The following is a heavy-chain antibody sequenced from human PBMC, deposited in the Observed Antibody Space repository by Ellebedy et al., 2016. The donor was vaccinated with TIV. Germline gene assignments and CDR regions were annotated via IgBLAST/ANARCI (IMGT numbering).Heavy chain of an antibody. V-gene: IGHV5-51*01. J-gene: IGHJ3*01. CDR3: ARPPPGTSYANAFSF. CDR1: GYSFTSYW. D-gene: IGHD1-26*01. CDR2: IYPGDSES. Sequence: PGGSLRLSCKGSGYSFTSYWIAWVRQMPGKGLEWMGIIYPGDSESRYSPSFEGQVTFSADKSLNTVYLQWTDLKASDTGMYYCARPPPGTSYANAFSFWGQGTKVIVSP.